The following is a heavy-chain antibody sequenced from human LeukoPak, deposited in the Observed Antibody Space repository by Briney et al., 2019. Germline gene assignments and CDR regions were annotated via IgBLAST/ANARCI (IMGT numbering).Heavy chain of an antibody. CDR1: GGSMNTNY. J-gene: IGHJ2*01. CDR3: ARGGWSLDF. V-gene: IGHV4-59*01. Sequence: PSETLSLTCTVSGGSMNTNYWSWFRQPPGAGLEWIGYIYYSGSTNYNPSLKSRVTISVDTSKNQFSLKLSSVTAADTAVYYCARGGWSLDFWGRGTQVTVSS. CDR2: IYYSGST.